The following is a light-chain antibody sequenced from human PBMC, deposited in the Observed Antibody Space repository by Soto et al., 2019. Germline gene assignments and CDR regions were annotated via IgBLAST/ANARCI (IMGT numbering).Light chain of an antibody. V-gene: IGLV2-14*01. CDR1: SSDVGAYNY. Sequence: QSALTQPASVSGSPGQSITISCTGSSSDVGAYNYVSWYQQHPGKAPKLMIYEVTNRPSGVSNRFSGSKSGNTASLTISGLQAEDEADYYCTSYAGINNLWVFGGGTKLTVL. CDR2: EVT. J-gene: IGLJ3*02. CDR3: TSYAGINNLWV.